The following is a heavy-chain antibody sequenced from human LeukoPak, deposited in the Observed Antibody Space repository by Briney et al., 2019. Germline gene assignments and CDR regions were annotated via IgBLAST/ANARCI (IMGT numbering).Heavy chain of an antibody. J-gene: IGHJ4*02. CDR1: GFTFSSYG. CDR2: IWYDGSNK. V-gene: IGHV3-33*06. CDR3: AKESGQYDSSGYFWPTDFDY. D-gene: IGHD3-22*01. Sequence: PGRSLRLSCAASGFTFSSYGMHWVRQAPGKGLEWVAVIWYDGSNKYYADSVKGRFTISRDNSKNTLYLQMNSLRAEDTAVYYCAKESGQYDSSGYFWPTDFDYWGQGTLVTVSS.